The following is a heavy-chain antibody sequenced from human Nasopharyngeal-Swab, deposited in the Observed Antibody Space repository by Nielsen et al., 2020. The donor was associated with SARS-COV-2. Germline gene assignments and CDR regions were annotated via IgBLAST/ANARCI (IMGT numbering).Heavy chain of an antibody. Sequence: SETLSLTCTVSNGSINSYYWSWIRQPPGKGLEWIGYIYYSGSTYYNPSLKSRVTISVDTSKNQFSLKLSSVTAADTAVYYCARGRWGMSIEISAFDIWGQGTMVTVSS. V-gene: IGHV4-59*06. J-gene: IGHJ3*02. D-gene: IGHD3-16*01. CDR3: ARGRWGMSIEISAFDI. CDR1: NGSINSYY. CDR2: IYYSGST.